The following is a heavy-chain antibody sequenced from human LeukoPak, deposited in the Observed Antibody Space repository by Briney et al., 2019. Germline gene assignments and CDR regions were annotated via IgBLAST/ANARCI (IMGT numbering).Heavy chain of an antibody. V-gene: IGHV4-39*01. Sequence: PSETLSLTCTVSGDSISSSSYYWGWIRQPPGKGLEWIGSIYYSGSTYYNPSLKSRVTISVDTSKNQFSLKLSSVTAADTAVYYCARWPQSDFDYWGQGTLVTVSS. D-gene: IGHD3-3*01. CDR3: ARWPQSDFDY. J-gene: IGHJ4*02. CDR1: GDSISSSSYY. CDR2: IYYSGST.